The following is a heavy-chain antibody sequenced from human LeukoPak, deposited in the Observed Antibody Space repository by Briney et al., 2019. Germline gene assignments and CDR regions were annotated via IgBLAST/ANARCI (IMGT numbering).Heavy chain of an antibody. J-gene: IGHJ4*02. V-gene: IGHV3-30*18. CDR1: GFTFSSYG. Sequence: PGGSLRLSCAASGFTFSSYGMHWVRQAPGKGLEWVAVISYDGSNKYYADSVKGRFTISRDNSKNTLYLQMNSLRAEDTAVYYCAKDQRYYYDSSGSSSDYFDYWGQGTLVTVSS. CDR2: ISYDGSNK. D-gene: IGHD3-22*01. CDR3: AKDQRYYYDSSGSSSDYFDY.